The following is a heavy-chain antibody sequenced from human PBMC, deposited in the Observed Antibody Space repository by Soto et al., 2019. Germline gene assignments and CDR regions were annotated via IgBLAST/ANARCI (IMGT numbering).Heavy chain of an antibody. J-gene: IGHJ6*02. CDR1: GYTFTSYY. CDR2: INPSGGST. V-gene: IGHV1-46*01. CDR3: ARVYQLWFGENYYYYYYGMDV. Sequence: ASVKVSCKASGYTFTSYYFHWVRQAPGQGLEWVGLINPSGGSTTYARKFQGRVTMTRDTPTSTVYMELSSLRSEDTAVYYCARVYQLWFGENYYYYYYGMDVWGQGTTVTVSS. D-gene: IGHD3-10*01.